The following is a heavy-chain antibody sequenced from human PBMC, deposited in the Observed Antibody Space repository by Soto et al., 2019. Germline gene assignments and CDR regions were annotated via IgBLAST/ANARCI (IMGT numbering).Heavy chain of an antibody. V-gene: IGHV1-3*01. CDR1: GYTFTSYA. CDR2: INAGNGNT. J-gene: IGHJ6*02. D-gene: IGHD3-10*01. Sequence: QVQLVQSGAEVKKPGASVKVSCKASGYTFTSYAMHWVRQAPGQRLEWMGWINAGNGNTKYSQKFQGRVTITRDTSASKAYMELSSLRSEDTAVYYCARESGGTMVRGVPSYGMDVWGQGTTVTVSS. CDR3: ARESGGTMVRGVPSYGMDV.